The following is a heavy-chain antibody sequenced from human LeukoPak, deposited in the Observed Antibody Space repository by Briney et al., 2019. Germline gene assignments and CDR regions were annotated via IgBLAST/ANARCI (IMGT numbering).Heavy chain of an antibody. CDR3: ARHRSSWLIDY. J-gene: IGHJ4*02. D-gene: IGHD6-6*01. V-gene: IGHV3-23*01. CDR1: GFTFNTYA. Sequence: GGSLRLSCAASGFTFNTYAMSWVRQAPWERLQWVSGISDSGGNTYYADSVRGRFTISRDNSKNTLYLQMNSLRAEDTAVHYCARHRSSWLIDYWGQGTLVTVSS. CDR2: ISDSGGNT.